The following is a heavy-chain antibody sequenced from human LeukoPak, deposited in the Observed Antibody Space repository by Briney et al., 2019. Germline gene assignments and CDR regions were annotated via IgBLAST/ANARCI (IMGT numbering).Heavy chain of an antibody. CDR3: AARYYYGSGRIDP. D-gene: IGHD3-10*01. V-gene: IGHV1-58*02. CDR1: GFTFTSSA. CDR2: IVVGSGNT. J-gene: IGHJ5*02. Sequence: SVKVSCKASGFTFTSSATQWVRQARGQRLEWIGWIVVGSGNTNYAQKFQERVTITRDMSTSTAYMELSSLRSEDTAVYYCAARYYYGSGRIDPWGQGTLVTVSS.